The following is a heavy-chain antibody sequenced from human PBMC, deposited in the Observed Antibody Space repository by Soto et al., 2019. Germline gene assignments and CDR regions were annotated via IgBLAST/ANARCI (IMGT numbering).Heavy chain of an antibody. V-gene: IGHV4-30-4*08. CDR1: GGSISSGTSY. J-gene: IGHJ3*02. Sequence: SETLSLTCSVSGGSISSGTSYWSWIRQRPGEGLEWIGYIFYSGSFYYTPSLRGRVLISVDTSKNQFSLKLSSVTAADTAVYYCARHYCSGGSCYYLGVAGDAFDIWGQGTMVTVSS. D-gene: IGHD2-15*01. CDR3: ARHYCSGGSCYYLGVAGDAFDI. CDR2: IFYSGSF.